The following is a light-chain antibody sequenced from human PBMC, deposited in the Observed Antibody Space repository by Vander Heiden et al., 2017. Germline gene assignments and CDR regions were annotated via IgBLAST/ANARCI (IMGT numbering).Light chain of an antibody. J-gene: IGLJ2*01. CDR3: SSYISSTALEVL. CDR1: RSDIGLYTY. Sequence: QSALTKPASVSGSPGRSLTISCTGTRSDIGLYTYVSWFQPLPGTAPNLIIYEVSSRPSAISTRFSDSQSGNTASLTISGLQAEDEADYYCSSYISSTALEVLFGGGTKLTVL. CDR2: EVS. V-gene: IGLV2-14*01.